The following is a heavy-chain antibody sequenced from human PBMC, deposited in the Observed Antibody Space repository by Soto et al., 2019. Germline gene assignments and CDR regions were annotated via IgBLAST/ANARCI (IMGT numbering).Heavy chain of an antibody. J-gene: IGHJ3*02. CDR1: GFSLTTSGVG. CDR2: IYWNDEK. V-gene: IGHV2-5*01. D-gene: IGHD3-3*01. CDR3: AHSDFWSGYDKREAFGI. Sequence: QITLKESGPTLVKPTQTLTLTCTFSGFSLTTSGVGVGWIRQPPGKALEWLALIYWNDEKRYSPSLQNRRTITMDTSKNQAVLTKPNMDPEDIDKYHYAHSDFWSGYDKREAFGIWGQGTIVTISS.